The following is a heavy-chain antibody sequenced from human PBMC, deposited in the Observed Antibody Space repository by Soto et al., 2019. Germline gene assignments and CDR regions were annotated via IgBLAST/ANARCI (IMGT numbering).Heavy chain of an antibody. Sequence: SVKVSCKASGFTFASSAVQWVRRARGQRLEWIGWIVVGSDNTDYSQKFQERVAITRDMSKSTAYMELTSLRSEDTAVYYCAASTTHSDYWGQGTQVTVSS. V-gene: IGHV1-58*01. CDR1: GFTFASSA. CDR3: AASTTHSDY. D-gene: IGHD2-2*01. CDR2: IVVGSDNT. J-gene: IGHJ4*02.